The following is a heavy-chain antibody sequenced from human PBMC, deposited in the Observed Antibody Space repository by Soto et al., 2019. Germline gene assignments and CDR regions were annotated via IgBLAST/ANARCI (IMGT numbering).Heavy chain of an antibody. CDR1: GYTFFNYG. D-gene: IGHD6-6*01. Sequence: QVQLVQSGAEVKNPGASVKVSCKASGYTFFNYGITWVRQAPGQGLEWMGWISAYNGNRNYAQKFQVRVTMTTDTSTSTAYMELRTLRSDDTAVYYCARSPIAATGSLDYWGQGTLVTVSS. V-gene: IGHV1-18*01. CDR2: ISAYNGNR. J-gene: IGHJ4*02. CDR3: ARSPIAATGSLDY.